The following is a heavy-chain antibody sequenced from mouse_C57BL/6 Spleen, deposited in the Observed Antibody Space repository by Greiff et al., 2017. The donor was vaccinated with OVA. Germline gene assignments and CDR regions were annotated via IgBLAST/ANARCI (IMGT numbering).Heavy chain of an antibody. Sequence: EVQRVESGGGLVKPGGSLKLSCAASGFTFSDYGMHWVRQAPEKGLEWVAYISSGSSTIYYADTVKGRFTISRDNAKNTLFLQMTSLRSEDTAMYYCARGSNYYYYAMDYWGQGTSVTVSS. V-gene: IGHV5-17*01. CDR3: ARGSNYYYYAMDY. CDR1: GFTFSDYG. J-gene: IGHJ4*01. CDR2: ISSGSSTI. D-gene: IGHD2-5*01.